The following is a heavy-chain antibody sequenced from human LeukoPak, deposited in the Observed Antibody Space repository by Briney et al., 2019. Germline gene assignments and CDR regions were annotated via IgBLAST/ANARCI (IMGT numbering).Heavy chain of an antibody. CDR3: ARYNWNSKSLDD. D-gene: IGHD1-7*01. CDR2: ISASGSTI. Sequence: PGGSLRLSCAASGFTFSSYEMNWVRQAPGKGLEWVSYISASGSTIYYADSVMGRFTISRDNAKNSLCLQMNSLRAEDTALYFCARYNWNSKSLDDWGQGTLVTVSS. CDR1: GFTFSSYE. V-gene: IGHV3-48*03. J-gene: IGHJ4*02.